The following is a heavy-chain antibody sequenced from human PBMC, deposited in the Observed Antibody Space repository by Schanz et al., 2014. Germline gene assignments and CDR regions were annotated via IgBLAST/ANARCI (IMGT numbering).Heavy chain of an antibody. V-gene: IGHV3-48*04. J-gene: IGHJ4*02. D-gene: IGHD3-10*01. Sequence: VQLVESGGGVVQPGGSLRLSCAASGFTFSSYGMHWVRQAPGKGLEWVSYICSSGNTIYYADSVKGRFTISRDNAKNSLYLQMNSLRAEDTAVYYCARDNYYGSGSCAYWGQGTLVTVSS. CDR3: ARDNYYGSGSCAY. CDR1: GFTFSSYG. CDR2: ICSSGNTI.